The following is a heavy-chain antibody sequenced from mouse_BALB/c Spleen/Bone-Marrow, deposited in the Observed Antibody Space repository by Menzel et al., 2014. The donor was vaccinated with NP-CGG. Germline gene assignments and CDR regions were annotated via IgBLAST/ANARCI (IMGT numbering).Heavy chain of an antibody. CDR3: ARGRDYFDY. CDR2: INYSGST. J-gene: IGHJ2*01. V-gene: IGHV3-2*02. Sequence: EVQLQQSGPGLVKPSQSLSLPCTVTGYSITSDYAWNWIRQFPGNKLEWMGNINYSGSTSYNPSLKSRISITRDTSKNQFFLQLNSVTTEDTATCYCARGRDYFDYWGQGTTLTVSS. CDR1: GYSITSDYA.